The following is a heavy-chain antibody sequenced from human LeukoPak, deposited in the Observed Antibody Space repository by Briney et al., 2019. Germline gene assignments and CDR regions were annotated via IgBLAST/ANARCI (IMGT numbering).Heavy chain of an antibody. CDR3: ASEIWFGELLPDY. D-gene: IGHD3-10*01. J-gene: IGHJ4*02. CDR2: IYSGGST. Sequence: GGSLRLSCAASGFTVSSTYMTWVRQAPGKGLEWVSVIYSGGSTYYADSVKGRFTISRDNSKNTLYLQMSGLRAEDTAVYYCASEIWFGELLPDYWGQGTLVTVSS. V-gene: IGHV3-53*01. CDR1: GFTVSSTY.